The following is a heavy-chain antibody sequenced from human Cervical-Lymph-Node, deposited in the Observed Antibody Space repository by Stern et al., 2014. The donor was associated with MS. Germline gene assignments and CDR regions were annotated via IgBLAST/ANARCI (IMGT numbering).Heavy chain of an antibody. CDR3: TRAAGITASGSHFDY. Sequence: EVQLVESGGGLVKPGGSLRLSCAASGFTVSSYSMNWVRQAPGKGLEWVSSISTRGVYKYYADSAKGRFTISRDTAKNSLYLQMSSLRAEDTAVYYCTRAAGITASGSHFDYWGQGILVTVSS. V-gene: IGHV3-21*01. D-gene: IGHD6-19*01. CDR1: GFTVSSYS. CDR2: ISTRGVYK. J-gene: IGHJ4*02.